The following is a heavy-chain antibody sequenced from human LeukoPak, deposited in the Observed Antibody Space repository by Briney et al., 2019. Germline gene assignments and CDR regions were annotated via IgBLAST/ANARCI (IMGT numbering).Heavy chain of an antibody. Sequence: PGGSLRLSCAASGFTFRSYAMHWVRQAQGKGLEWVAVISYDRSNKYFGDSVKGRFTISRDNSKNTLYLQMDSLRAEDTAIYYCAKAVTSDYHSLYYNYYMDVWGKGTTVTVSS. CDR2: ISYDRSNK. CDR1: GFTFRSYA. V-gene: IGHV3-30*18. CDR3: AKAVTSDYHSLYYNYYMDV. J-gene: IGHJ6*03. D-gene: IGHD3-10*01.